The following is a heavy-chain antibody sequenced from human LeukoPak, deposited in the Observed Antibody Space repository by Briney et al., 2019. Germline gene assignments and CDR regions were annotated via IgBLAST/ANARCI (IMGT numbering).Heavy chain of an antibody. V-gene: IGHV1-8*01. D-gene: IGHD2-2*01. CDR1: GYTFASYD. Sequence: ASVKVSCKASGYTFASYDINWVRQATGRGLEWMGWMNPNSGNTGYAQKFQGRVTMTRNTSISTAYMELSSLRSEDTAVYYCARGQYQLLYYYYGMDVWGQGTTVTVSS. J-gene: IGHJ6*02. CDR2: MNPNSGNT. CDR3: ARGQYQLLYYYYGMDV.